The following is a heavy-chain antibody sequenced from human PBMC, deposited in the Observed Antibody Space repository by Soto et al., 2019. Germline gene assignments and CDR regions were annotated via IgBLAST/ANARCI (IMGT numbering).Heavy chain of an antibody. CDR1: GFTFSMHG. V-gene: IGHV3-30*18. CDR2: ISHDGSQL. Sequence: GGSLRLSCEASGFTFSMHGMHWVRQTPGKGLEWVALISHDGSQLFYADSVRGRFTISRDDSKNTVDLQMNSLRQEDTAVYFCAKDHRGAYYYTEFWGKGPRVTVSS. J-gene: IGHJ6*03. CDR3: AKDHRGAYYYTEF.